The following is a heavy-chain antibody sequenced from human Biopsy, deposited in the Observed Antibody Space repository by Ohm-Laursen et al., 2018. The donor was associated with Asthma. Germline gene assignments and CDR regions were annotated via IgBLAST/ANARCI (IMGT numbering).Heavy chain of an antibody. Sequence: ASVKVSCKASGYTFTSYYMHWVRQAPGQGLEWMGIINPSGGSTSYAQKFQGRVTISADIFTKTAYLEVSSLRSDDTAVYYCASPSSSREILYYYYNLAIWG. D-gene: IGHD6-13*01. CDR3: ASPSSSREILYYYYNLAI. V-gene: IGHV1-46*01. CDR1: GYTFTSYY. J-gene: IGHJ6*02. CDR2: INPSGGST.